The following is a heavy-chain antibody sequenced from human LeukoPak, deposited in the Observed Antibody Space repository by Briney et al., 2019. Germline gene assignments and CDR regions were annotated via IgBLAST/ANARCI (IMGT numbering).Heavy chain of an antibody. V-gene: IGHV1-24*01. J-gene: IGHJ4*02. D-gene: IGHD3-3*01. CDR3: AAGGLYDLLPY. CDR2: FDPGNGEI. Sequence: ASVKVSCKVSGHTLSDLTMHWVRQAPGKGLEWMGGFDPGNGEIIYAQKFQGRVTMTEDASTDTAYKELSSLKSEDTAVYYCAAGGLYDLLPYWGQGTLVTVSS. CDR1: GHTLSDLT.